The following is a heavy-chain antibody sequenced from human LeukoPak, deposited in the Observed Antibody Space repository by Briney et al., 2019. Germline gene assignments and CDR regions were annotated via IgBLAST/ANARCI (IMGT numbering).Heavy chain of an antibody. CDR1: GGTFSSYA. Sequence: ASVKVSCKASGGTFSSYAISWVRQAPGQGLEWMGRIIPILGIANYAQKFQGRVTITADKSTSTAYMELSSLRSEDTAVYYCARHPDYYDSRSPFDYWGQGTLVTVSS. CDR2: IIPILGIA. CDR3: ARHPDYYDSRSPFDY. D-gene: IGHD3-22*01. J-gene: IGHJ4*02. V-gene: IGHV1-69*04.